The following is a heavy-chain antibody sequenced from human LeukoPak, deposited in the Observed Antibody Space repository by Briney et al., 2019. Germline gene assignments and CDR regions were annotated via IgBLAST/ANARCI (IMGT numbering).Heavy chain of an antibody. Sequence: SEPLSLTCAVYGGSFSGYYWSWIREPPGKGVEWIGEINHSGSTNYNPSLKSRVTISVDTSKNQFSLKLSSVTAADTAVYYCARGGRLWFGERWFDPWGQGTLVTVSS. J-gene: IGHJ5*02. CDR2: INHSGST. D-gene: IGHD3-10*01. CDR1: GGSFSGYY. V-gene: IGHV4-34*01. CDR3: ARGGRLWFGERWFDP.